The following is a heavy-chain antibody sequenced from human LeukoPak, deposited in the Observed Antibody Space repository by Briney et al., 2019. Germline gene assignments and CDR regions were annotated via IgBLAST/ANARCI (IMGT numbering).Heavy chain of an antibody. D-gene: IGHD3-3*01. J-gene: IGHJ4*02. CDR1: GYTFTSYG. V-gene: IGHV1-2*02. CDR3: ARGVYFDY. CDR2: INPNSGGT. Sequence: ASVKVSCKASGYTFTSYGISWVRQAPGQGLEWMGWINPNSGGTNYAQKFQGRVTMTRDTSISTAYMELSRLRSDDTAVYYCARGVYFDYWGQGTLVTVSS.